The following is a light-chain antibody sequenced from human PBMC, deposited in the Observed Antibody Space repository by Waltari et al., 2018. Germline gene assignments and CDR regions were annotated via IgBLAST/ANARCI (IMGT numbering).Light chain of an antibody. J-gene: IGLJ2*01. CDR1: TSNIQIHY. CDR2: MNS. Sequence: QSVLTQPPSTSGTPGQRVPISCSGSTSNIQIHYVSWYHQLPGTAPKLLMYMNSRRPSGVSDRFSGSKSGTSASLAISGLRSEDEGDYYCAAWDDSLSGPIFGGGTRLTVL. V-gene: IGLV1-47*01. CDR3: AAWDDSLSGPI.